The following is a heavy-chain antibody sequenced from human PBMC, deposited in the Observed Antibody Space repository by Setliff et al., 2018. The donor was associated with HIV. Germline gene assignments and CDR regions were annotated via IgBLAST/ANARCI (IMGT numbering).Heavy chain of an antibody. V-gene: IGHV1-69*10. CDR2: IIVTVDIA. D-gene: IGHD5-12*01. J-gene: IGHJ6*02. CDR1: GYTFTSYG. CDR3: ARQEVARQYFNNGMDV. Sequence: SVKVSCKASGYTFTSYGISWVRQAPGQGLEWMGGIIVTVDIANYAQKFQGRVTITADKLTNTVYMDLSGLRPDDTAVYYCARQEVARQYFNNGMDVWGQGTTVTVSS.